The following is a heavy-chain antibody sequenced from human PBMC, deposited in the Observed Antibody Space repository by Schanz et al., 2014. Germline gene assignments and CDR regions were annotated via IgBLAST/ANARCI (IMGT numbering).Heavy chain of an antibody. CDR2: ISSSGTSI. CDR3: ARSRGFDSIFDF. Sequence: VQLVESGGGVVQPGRSLRLSCAASGFTFSSYTMNWVRQTPGKGLEWVSFISSSGTSIYYADSVKGRFTISRDNAKNSLYLQMNSLRAEDTAVYYCARSRGFDSIFDFWGRGTLVTVSS. V-gene: IGHV3-48*01. J-gene: IGHJ4*02. D-gene: IGHD5-12*01. CDR1: GFTFSSYT.